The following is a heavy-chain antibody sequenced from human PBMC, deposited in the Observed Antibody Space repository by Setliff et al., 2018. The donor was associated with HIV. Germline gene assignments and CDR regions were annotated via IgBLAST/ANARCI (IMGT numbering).Heavy chain of an antibody. CDR2: MSYDGSNI. D-gene: IGHD3-16*01. CDR3: ARDRRPVWGMDV. CDR1: GFTFSNYA. Sequence: GGSLRLSCAASGFTFSNYAMHWVRQAPGKGLECVSLMSYDGSNIYYADSVKGRFTISRDNSKNTLYLQMNSLRADDTALYYCARDRRPVWGMDVWGQGTTVTVSS. V-gene: IGHV3-30*04. J-gene: IGHJ6*02.